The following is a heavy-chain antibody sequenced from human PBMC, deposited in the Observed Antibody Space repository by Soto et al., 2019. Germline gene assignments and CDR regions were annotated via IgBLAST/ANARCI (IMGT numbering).Heavy chain of an antibody. V-gene: IGHV4-31*01. CDR2: IFYSGTA. CDR3: ARDPGNKLVHAYSFDC. Sequence: QVQLQESGPGLVKPSQTLSLTCTVSGGSISSGGYYWTWIRQLPGKGLEWIGYIFYSGTAYYNPSLKSLVARSVDSSKNQFSLKLSSVTAADTAVYYCARDPGNKLVHAYSFDCWGRGTLVTVSS. CDR1: GGSISSGGYY. J-gene: IGHJ4*02. D-gene: IGHD6-13*01.